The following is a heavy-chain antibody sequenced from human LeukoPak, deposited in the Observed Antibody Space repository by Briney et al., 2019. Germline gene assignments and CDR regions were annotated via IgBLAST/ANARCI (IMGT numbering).Heavy chain of an antibody. CDR1: GFTFSDYY. J-gene: IGHJ4*02. D-gene: IGHD1-26*01. CDR3: ARTLIVGATPHFDY. Sequence: GGSQRLSCAASGFTFSDYYMSWIRQAPGKGLEWVSYISSSGSTIYYADSVKGRFTISRDNAKNSLYLQMNSLRAEDTAVYYCARTLIVGATPHFDYWGQGTLVTVSS. CDR2: ISSSGSTI. V-gene: IGHV3-11*01.